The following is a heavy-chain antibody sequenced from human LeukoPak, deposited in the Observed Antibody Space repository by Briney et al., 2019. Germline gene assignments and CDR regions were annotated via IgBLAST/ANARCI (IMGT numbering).Heavy chain of an antibody. CDR1: GGTFSSYA. CDR2: IIPILGIA. V-gene: IGHV1-69*04. CDR3: ARDMKWLRTGWFDP. J-gene: IGHJ5*02. D-gene: IGHD5-12*01. Sequence: SVKVSCKASGGTFSSYAISWVRQAPGQGLEWMGRIIPILGIANYAQKFQGRVTITADKSTSTAYKGLSSLRSEDTAVYYCARDMKWLRTGWFDPWGQGTLVTVSS.